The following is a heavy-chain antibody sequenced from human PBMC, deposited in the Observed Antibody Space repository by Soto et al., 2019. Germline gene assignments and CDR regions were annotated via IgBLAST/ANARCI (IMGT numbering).Heavy chain of an antibody. D-gene: IGHD1-20*01. J-gene: IGHJ5*02. CDR3: AKDAVPYNGKWDWLDP. V-gene: IGHV3-23*01. CDR1: GYTLSNYA. Sequence: EVQLLESGGALVQPGGSLRLSCAASGYTLSNYAMSWVRQAPGKGPEWVSSIGGDGATNYADSVKGRFTISRDNSKNTLYLQLNGLRVEDTAIYYCAKDAVPYNGKWDWLDPWGQGTLVTVSS. CDR2: IGGDGAT.